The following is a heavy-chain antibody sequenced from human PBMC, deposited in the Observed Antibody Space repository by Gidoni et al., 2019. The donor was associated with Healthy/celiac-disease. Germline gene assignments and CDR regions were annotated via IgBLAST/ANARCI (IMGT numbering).Heavy chain of an antibody. D-gene: IGHD3-22*01. V-gene: IGHV4-31*03. J-gene: IGHJ4*02. Sequence: QVQLQESGPGLVKPSQTLSLTCTVSGGSISSGGYYWSWIRQHPGKGLEWIGYIYYSGSTYYNPSLKSRVTISVDTSKNQFSLKLSSVTAADTAVYYCAREASYDSSGYQYYFDYWGQGTLVTVSS. CDR3: AREASYDSSGYQYYFDY. CDR1: GGSISSGGYY. CDR2: IYYSGST.